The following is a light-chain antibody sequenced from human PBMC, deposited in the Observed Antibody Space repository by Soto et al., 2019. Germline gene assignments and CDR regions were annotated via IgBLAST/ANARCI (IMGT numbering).Light chain of an antibody. V-gene: IGLV2-14*01. J-gene: IGLJ1*01. CDR1: SSDVGGYNS. CDR2: EVS. CDR3: SSYTSTSTLIV. Sequence: QPASVSGSPGQSITISCTGSSSDVGGYNSVSWYQQHPGKAPKLMISEVSNRPSGVSNRFSGSKSGNTASLTISGLQAEDEADYYCSSYTSTSTLIVFGAGTKVTVL.